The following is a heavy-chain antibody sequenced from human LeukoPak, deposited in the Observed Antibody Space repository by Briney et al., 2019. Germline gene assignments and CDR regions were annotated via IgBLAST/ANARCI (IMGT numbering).Heavy chain of an antibody. J-gene: IGHJ6*03. Sequence: SETLSLTCAVYGGSFSGYYWSWIRQSPGKGLEWIGEINHSGSTNYNPSLKSRVTISVDTSKNQFSLKLSSVTAADTAVYYCARDKRWGYYYMDVWGKGTTVTVSS. V-gene: IGHV4-34*01. CDR1: GGSFSGYY. CDR3: ARDKRWGYYYMDV. CDR2: INHSGST. D-gene: IGHD1-26*01.